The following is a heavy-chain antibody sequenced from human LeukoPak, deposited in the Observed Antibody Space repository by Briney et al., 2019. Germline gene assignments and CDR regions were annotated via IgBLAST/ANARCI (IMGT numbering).Heavy chain of an antibody. D-gene: IGHD1-26*01. V-gene: IGHV1-69*04. CDR3: ARDGIVGATKSDY. CDR1: GGTFSSYA. Sequence: GSSVKVSCKASGGTFSSYAISWVRQAPGQGLEWMGRIIPILGIANYAQKFQGRVTITADKSTSTAYMELSSLRSEDTAVYYCARDGIVGATKSDYWGQGILVTVSS. CDR2: IIPILGIA. J-gene: IGHJ4*02.